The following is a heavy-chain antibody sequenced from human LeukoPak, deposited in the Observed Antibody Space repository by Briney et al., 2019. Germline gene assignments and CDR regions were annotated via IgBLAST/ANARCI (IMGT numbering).Heavy chain of an antibody. CDR2: ISSSSSYI. CDR3: ARDFPTYYYDSSGPLGY. J-gene: IGHJ4*02. CDR1: GFTFSSYA. Sequence: GGSLRLSCAASGFTFSSYAMSWVRQAPGKGLEWVSSISSSSSYIYYADSVKGRFTISRDNAKNSLYLQMNSLRAEDTAVYYCARDFPTYYYDSSGPLGYWGQGTLVTVSS. D-gene: IGHD3-22*01. V-gene: IGHV3-21*01.